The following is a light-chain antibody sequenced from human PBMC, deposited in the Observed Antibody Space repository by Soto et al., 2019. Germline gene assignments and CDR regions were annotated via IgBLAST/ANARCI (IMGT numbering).Light chain of an antibody. CDR2: EVS. CDR3: RSYTSSNTVV. V-gene: IGLV2-14*01. J-gene: IGLJ2*01. Sequence: SALTQPASVSGSPGQSITISCTGTSRDVGGYVSWYQQHPGKAPKLMIYEVSNRPSGVSNRFSGSKSGNTAPLTISGLQAEDEADYYCRSYTSSNTVVFGGGTKLTVL. CDR1: SRDVGGY.